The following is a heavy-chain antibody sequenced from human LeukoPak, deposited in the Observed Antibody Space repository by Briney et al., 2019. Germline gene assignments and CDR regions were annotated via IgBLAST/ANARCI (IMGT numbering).Heavy chain of an antibody. CDR1: LGTFSSYA. V-gene: IGHV1-69*05. D-gene: IGHD6-13*01. J-gene: IGHJ5*02. CDR2: IVPIFGSA. Sequence: ASVKVSCMASLGTFSSYAISWVRQAPGPRHECMGKIVPIFGSAHYAQKFQGEVTITTDDSTSTAYMELSSLRSEDTAVYNCAREPPPAAFKNSGAVWQFDPWGQGTLVTVSS. CDR3: AREPPPAAFKNSGAVWQFDP.